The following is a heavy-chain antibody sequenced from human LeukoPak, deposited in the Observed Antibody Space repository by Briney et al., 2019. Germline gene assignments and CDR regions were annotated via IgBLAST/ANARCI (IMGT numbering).Heavy chain of an antibody. J-gene: IGHJ6*03. Sequence: GGSLRLSCVASGFTFRSYWMTWVRQAPGKGLEWVANIQEDGGEKYYVDSVKGRFTISRDNAKNSLYLQMNSLRAEDTAMYYCAREGYDFWSGYRDYYYYYMDVWGKGTTVTVSS. CDR2: IQEDGGEK. CDR3: AREGYDFWSGYRDYYYYYMDV. D-gene: IGHD3-3*01. CDR1: GFTFRSYW. V-gene: IGHV3-7*01.